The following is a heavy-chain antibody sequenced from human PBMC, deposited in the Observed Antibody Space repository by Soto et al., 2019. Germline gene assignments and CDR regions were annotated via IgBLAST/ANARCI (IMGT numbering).Heavy chain of an antibody. J-gene: IGHJ6*02. Sequence: QVQLVQSGAEVKKPGSSVTVSCKSSGGTFSSYVIGWVRQAPGQGLEWMGGIISIFGTTHYAQRFQGRVTITADESPSTADMELSSLRSEDTAVYYCATPLAYAMRGWDGLDVWGQGTTVTVSS. CDR1: GGTFSSYV. D-gene: IGHD2-8*01. CDR3: ATPLAYAMRGWDGLDV. V-gene: IGHV1-69*01. CDR2: IISIFGTT.